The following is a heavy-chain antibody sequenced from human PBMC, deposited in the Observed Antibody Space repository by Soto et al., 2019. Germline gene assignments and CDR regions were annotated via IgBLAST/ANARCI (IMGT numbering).Heavy chain of an antibody. V-gene: IGHV3-23*01. D-gene: IGHD2-2*01. CDR1: GFTFSSYA. CDR3: VKDRYCSSTSCYAGFAY. J-gene: IGHJ4*02. CDR2: ISGSGGST. Sequence: GGSLRLSCAASGFTFSSYAMSWVRQAPGKGLEWVSGISGSGGSTNHVDSVKGRFTISRDGSKNTLYLQMNSLRVEDTAIYYCVKDRYCSSTSCYAGFAYWGQGTLVTVSS.